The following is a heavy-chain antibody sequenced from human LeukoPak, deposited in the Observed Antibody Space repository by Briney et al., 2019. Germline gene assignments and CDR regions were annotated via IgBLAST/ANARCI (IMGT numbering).Heavy chain of an antibody. CDR1: GASISSGTYF. V-gene: IGHV4-39*01. J-gene: IGHJ5*02. D-gene: IGHD3-10*01. CDR3: ARHLIRGLTDTWFDP. CDR2: IFYSGNT. Sequence: SETLSLTCTVAGASISSGTYFWGWLRQPPGKGLEWIGSIFYSGNTHYDPSLESRASISVDTSKNQFSLKLSSVTAADTAFYYCARHLIRGLTDTWFDPWGQRTLVTVSS.